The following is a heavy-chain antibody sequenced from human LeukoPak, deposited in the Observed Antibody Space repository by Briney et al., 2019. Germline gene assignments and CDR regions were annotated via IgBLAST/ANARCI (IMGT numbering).Heavy chain of an antibody. CDR3: ARGTYYYDSSGYYEGVY. CDR1: GYTFTGYY. Sequence: ASVKVACKASGYTFTGYYMHWVRQAPGQGLEWMGWINPNSGGTNYAQKFQGRVTMTRDTSISTAYMELSRLRSDDTAVYYCARGTYYYDSSGYYEGVYWGQGTLVTVSS. CDR2: INPNSGGT. V-gene: IGHV1-2*02. J-gene: IGHJ4*02. D-gene: IGHD3-22*01.